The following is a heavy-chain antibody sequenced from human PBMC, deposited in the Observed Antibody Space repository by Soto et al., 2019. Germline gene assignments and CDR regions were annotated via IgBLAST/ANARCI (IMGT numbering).Heavy chain of an antibody. CDR1: GITFSSYW. J-gene: IGHJ3*02. D-gene: IGHD5-18*01. Sequence: GGSLRLSCAASGITFSSYWMSWVRQAPGKGLEWVANIKQDGSEKYYVDSVKGRFTISRDNAKNSLYLQMNSLRAEDTAVYYCARALSYGNIWGKGKMVTVS. CDR2: IKQDGSEK. V-gene: IGHV3-7*04. CDR3: ARALSYGNI.